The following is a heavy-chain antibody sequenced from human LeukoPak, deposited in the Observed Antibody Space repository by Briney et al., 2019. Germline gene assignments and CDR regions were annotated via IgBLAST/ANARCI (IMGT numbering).Heavy chain of an antibody. CDR1: GGTFSSYA. Sequence: WASVKVSSKASGGTFSSYAISWVRQAPGQGLEWMGRIIPIFGTANYAQKFQGRVTITTDESTSTAYMELSSLRSEDTAVYYCVREDMITFGGVIDWGQGTLVTVSS. V-gene: IGHV1-69*05. D-gene: IGHD3-16*02. CDR2: IIPIFGTA. CDR3: VREDMITFGGVID. J-gene: IGHJ4*02.